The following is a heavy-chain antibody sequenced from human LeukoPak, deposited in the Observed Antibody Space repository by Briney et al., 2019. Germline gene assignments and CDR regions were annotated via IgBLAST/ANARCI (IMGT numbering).Heavy chain of an antibody. Sequence: GGSLRLSCAASGFTFSSYWMHWVRQAPGKGLVWVSRINSDGSSTSYADSVKGRFTISRDNAKNTLYLQMNSLRAEDTAVYYCARATATVTYYYYGMDVWGQGTTVTVSS. CDR1: GFTFSSYW. J-gene: IGHJ6*02. D-gene: IGHD5-18*01. CDR2: INSDGSST. CDR3: ARATATVTYYYYGMDV. V-gene: IGHV3-74*01.